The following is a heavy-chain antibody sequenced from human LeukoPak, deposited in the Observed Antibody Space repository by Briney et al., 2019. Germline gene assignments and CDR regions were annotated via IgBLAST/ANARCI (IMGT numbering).Heavy chain of an antibody. Sequence: SETLSLTCTVSGYSISSGYYWGWIRQPPGKGLEWIGSIYHSGSTYYNPSLKSRVTISVDTSKNQFCLKLSSVTAADTAVYYCARIPVAATDFDYWGQGTLVTVSS. CDR3: ARIPVAATDFDY. CDR1: GYSISSGYY. J-gene: IGHJ4*02. CDR2: IYHSGST. V-gene: IGHV4-38-2*02. D-gene: IGHD6-25*01.